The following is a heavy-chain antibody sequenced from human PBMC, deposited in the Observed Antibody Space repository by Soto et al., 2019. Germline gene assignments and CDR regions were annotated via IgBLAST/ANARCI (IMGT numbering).Heavy chain of an antibody. CDR2: ISAYNGNT. J-gene: IGHJ6*03. V-gene: IGHV1-18*01. D-gene: IGHD5-18*01. Sequence: ASVKVSCKASGYTFTSYGISWVRQAPGQGLEWMGWISAYNGNTNYAQKLQGRVTMTTDTSTSTAYMELRSLRSDDTAVYYCARLVNTAMVFYYYYYYMDVWGKGTTVTVSS. CDR1: GYTFTSYG. CDR3: ARLVNTAMVFYYYYYYMDV.